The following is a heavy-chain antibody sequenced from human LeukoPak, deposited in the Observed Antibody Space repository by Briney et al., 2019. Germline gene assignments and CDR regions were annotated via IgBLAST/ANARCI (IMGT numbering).Heavy chain of an antibody. D-gene: IGHD3-22*01. V-gene: IGHV3-7*03. J-gene: IGHJ3*02. CDR2: IKQDGSEK. CDR3: ARDGTYDSSGYPHDAFDI. CDR1: GFTFSSYW. Sequence: GGSLRLSCAASGFTFSSYWMSWVRQAPGKGLEWVANIKQDGSEKYYVDSVKGRFTISRDNSKNTLYLQMNSLRAEDTAVYYCARDGTYDSSGYPHDAFDIWGQGTMVTVSS.